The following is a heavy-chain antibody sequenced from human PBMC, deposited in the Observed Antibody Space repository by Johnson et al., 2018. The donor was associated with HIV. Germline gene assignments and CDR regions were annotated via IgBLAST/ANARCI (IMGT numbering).Heavy chain of an antibody. J-gene: IGHJ3*02. Sequence: VQLAESGGGLVKPGGSLRLSCAASGFTLSNHWMSWVRQAPGKGLEYVANVNQDGSAKFYVDSVKGRFTISRDNAKNSLYLQMNSLRDEDTALYYCARRGGYCSGNICPHVFDIWGQGTMVTVSS. CDR3: ARRGGYCSGNICPHVFDI. CDR1: GFTLSNHW. D-gene: IGHD2-15*01. CDR2: VNQDGSAK. V-gene: IGHV3-7*05.